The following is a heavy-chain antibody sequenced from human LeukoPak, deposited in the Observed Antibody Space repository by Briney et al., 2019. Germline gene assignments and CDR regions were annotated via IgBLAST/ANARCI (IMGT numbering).Heavy chain of an antibody. CDR3: ARRPVVPARGYYGMDV. D-gene: IGHD2-2*01. Sequence: GGSLRLSCAASGFTFSSYAMHWVRQAPGEGLEWVAVISYDGSNKYYADSVKGRFTISRDNSKNTLYLQMNSLRAEDTAVYYCARRPVVPARGYYGMDVWGQGPRSPSP. CDR1: GFTFSSYA. J-gene: IGHJ6*02. V-gene: IGHV3-30-3*01. CDR2: ISYDGSNK.